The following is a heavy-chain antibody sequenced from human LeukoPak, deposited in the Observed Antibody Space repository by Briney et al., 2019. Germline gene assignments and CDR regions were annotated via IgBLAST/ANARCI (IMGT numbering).Heavy chain of an antibody. CDR1: GYTFTCYG. Sequence: ASVKVSCKASGYTFTCYGISWVRQAPGQGLEWMGWIGAYNGNTNYAQKLQGRVTMTTDTSTSTAYMELRSLRSDDTAVYYCARLYCSSTSCLLLDYWGQGTLVTVSS. V-gene: IGHV1-18*01. CDR2: IGAYNGNT. J-gene: IGHJ4*02. CDR3: ARLYCSSTSCLLLDY. D-gene: IGHD2-2*01.